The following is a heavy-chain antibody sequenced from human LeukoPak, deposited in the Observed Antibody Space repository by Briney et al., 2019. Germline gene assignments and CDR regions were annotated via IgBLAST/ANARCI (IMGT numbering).Heavy chain of an antibody. CDR1: GGSISSGGYS. CDR3: ARRGSGYDSAVPFDY. Sequence: SQTLSLTCAVSGGSISSGGYSWSWIRQPPGKGLEWIGYIYHSGSTYYNPSLKSRVTISVDRSKNQFSLKLSSVTAADTAVYYCARRGSGYDSAVPFDYWGQGTLVTVSS. D-gene: IGHD5-12*01. CDR2: IYHSGST. V-gene: IGHV4-30-2*01. J-gene: IGHJ4*02.